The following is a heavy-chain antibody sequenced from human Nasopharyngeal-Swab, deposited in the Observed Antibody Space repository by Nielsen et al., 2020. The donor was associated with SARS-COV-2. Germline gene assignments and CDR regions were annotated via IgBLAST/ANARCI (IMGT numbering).Heavy chain of an antibody. V-gene: IGHV1-69*06. J-gene: IGHJ4*02. Sequence: SVKVSCKSSVGTFRSYAISWVRQAPGQGLEWMGGIIPIFGTANYAQKFQGRVTITADKSTSTAYMELSSLRSEDTAVYYCARGGGGISLDYWGQGTLVTVSS. D-gene: IGHD1-14*01. CDR1: VGTFRSYA. CDR3: ARGGGGISLDY. CDR2: IIPIFGTA.